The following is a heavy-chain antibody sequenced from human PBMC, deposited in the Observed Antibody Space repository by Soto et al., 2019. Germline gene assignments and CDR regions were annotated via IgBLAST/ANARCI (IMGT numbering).Heavy chain of an antibody. CDR3: ARDTTYYDILTGYSPQFFDY. CDR1: GFTFSSYS. D-gene: IGHD3-9*01. Sequence: ESGGGLVKPGGSLRLSCAASGFTFSSYSMNWVRQAPGKGLEWVSSISSSSSYIYYADSVKGRFTISRDNAKNSLYLQMNSLRAEDTAVYYCARDTTYYDILTGYSPQFFDYWGQGTLVTVSS. CDR2: ISSSSSYI. J-gene: IGHJ4*02. V-gene: IGHV3-21*01.